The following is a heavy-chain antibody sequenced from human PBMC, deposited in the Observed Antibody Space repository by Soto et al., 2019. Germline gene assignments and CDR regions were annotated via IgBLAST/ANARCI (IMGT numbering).Heavy chain of an antibody. CDR3: ARERYYGMDV. CDR1: GGSISSYY. J-gene: IGHJ6*02. CDR2: IYYSGST. Sequence: PSETLSLTCTVSGGSISSYYWSWIRQPPGKGLEWIGNIYYSGSTNYNPSLKSRVTISVDTSKNQFSLKLSSVTAADTAVYYCARERYYGMDVRGQGTTVTVSS. V-gene: IGHV4-59*01.